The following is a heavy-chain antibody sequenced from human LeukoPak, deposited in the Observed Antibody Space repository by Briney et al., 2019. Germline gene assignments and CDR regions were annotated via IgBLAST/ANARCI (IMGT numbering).Heavy chain of an antibody. Sequence: GGSLRLSCGASGFTFSSFAMSWVRQTPGKGLEWVSTLSGSGVSTYYADSVKGRFTISRDNSKNTLSLQMNSLRAEDAAVYYCARDPLGGDSYYFDYWGQGTLVTVSS. D-gene: IGHD3-3*01. CDR2: LSGSGVST. CDR1: GFTFSSFA. V-gene: IGHV3-23*01. CDR3: ARDPLGGDSYYFDY. J-gene: IGHJ4*02.